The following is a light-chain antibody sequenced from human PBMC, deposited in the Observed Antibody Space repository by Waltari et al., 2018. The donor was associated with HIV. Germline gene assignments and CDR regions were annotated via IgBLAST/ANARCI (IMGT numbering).Light chain of an antibody. V-gene: IGLV3-25*03. CDR2: QDH. J-gene: IGLJ2*01. Sequence: SSALTQTPSVSVSPGKTATITCSGTAFPTRYAHWYHQRGGQAPFSVIYQDHKRPSGIPDRFSGSSSGTVLTLTISGVQTEDEGDYYCQTTDTNGVVVFGGGTKVTVL. CDR3: QTTDTNGVVV. CDR1: AFPTRY.